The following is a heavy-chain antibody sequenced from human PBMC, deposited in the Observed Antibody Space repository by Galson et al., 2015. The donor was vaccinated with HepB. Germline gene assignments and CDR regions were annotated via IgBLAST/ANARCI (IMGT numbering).Heavy chain of an antibody. CDR2: ISYDGSNK. Sequence: SLRLSCAASGFTFSSYAMHWVRQAPGKGLEWVAVISYDGSNKYYADSVKGRFTISRDNSKNTLYLQMNSLRAEDTAVYYCARGSYCSSTSCYTWGLFYYYYMDVWGKGTTVTVSS. V-gene: IGHV3-30-3*01. CDR3: ARGSYCSSTSCYTWGLFYYYYMDV. J-gene: IGHJ6*03. CDR1: GFTFSSYA. D-gene: IGHD2-2*02.